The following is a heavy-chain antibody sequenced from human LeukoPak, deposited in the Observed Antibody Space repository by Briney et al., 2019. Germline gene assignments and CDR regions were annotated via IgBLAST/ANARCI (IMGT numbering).Heavy chain of an antibody. CDR2: INPNNGGT. D-gene: IGHD4-17*01. Sequence: ASVKVSCKASGYTFIGYYMHWVRQAPGQGLEWMGRINPNNGGTNYAQNFQGRVTMTWDTSISAAYMELSRLRSDDTAVYYCTRGTVSDAFDIWGQGTMVTVSS. V-gene: IGHV1-2*06. J-gene: IGHJ3*02. CDR3: TRGTVSDAFDI. CDR1: GYTFIGYY.